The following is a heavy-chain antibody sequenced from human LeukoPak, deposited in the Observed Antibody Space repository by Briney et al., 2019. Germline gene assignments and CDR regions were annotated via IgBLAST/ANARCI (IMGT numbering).Heavy chain of an antibody. D-gene: IGHD3-10*01. CDR1: GYTFTSYG. CDR2: ISAYNGNT. V-gene: IGHV1-18*01. J-gene: IGHJ5*02. Sequence: GASVKVSCKASGYTFTSYGISWVRQAPGQGLEWMGWISAYNGNTNYAQKLQGRVTMTTDTSTSTAYMELRSLRSDDTAVYYCARGGPYYGSGSYIVWFDPWGQGTLVTVSS. CDR3: ARGGPYYGSGSYIVWFDP.